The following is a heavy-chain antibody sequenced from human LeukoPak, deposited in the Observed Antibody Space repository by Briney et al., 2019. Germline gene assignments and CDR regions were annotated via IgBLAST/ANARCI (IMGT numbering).Heavy chain of an antibody. D-gene: IGHD3-10*01. CDR3: ARDFGTAQSSVRGVILY. V-gene: IGHV4-4*02. CDR1: GGSISSSNW. Sequence: ASETLSLTCAVSGGSISSSNWWSWVRQPPGKGLEWIGEIYHSGSTNYNPSLKSRVTISVDTSKNQFSLKLSSVTAADTAVYYCARDFGTAQSSVRGVILYWGQGTLVTVSS. CDR2: IYHSGST. J-gene: IGHJ4*02.